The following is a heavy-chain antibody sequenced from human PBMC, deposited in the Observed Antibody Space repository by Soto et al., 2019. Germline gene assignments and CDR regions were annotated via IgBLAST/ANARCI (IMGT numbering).Heavy chain of an antibody. D-gene: IGHD1-1*01. CDR1: GYAFTTYG. V-gene: IGHV1-18*01. CDR2: ISAHNGNT. J-gene: IGHJ4*02. CDR3: ARGRYGDY. Sequence: QVHLVQSGAEVKKPGASVKVSCQGSGYAFTTYGITWVRQAPGQGLEWMGWISAHNGNTNSAQKLQGRVTVTRDTSTSTAYMELRSLRYDDTPVYYCARGRYGDYWGQGALVTVSS.